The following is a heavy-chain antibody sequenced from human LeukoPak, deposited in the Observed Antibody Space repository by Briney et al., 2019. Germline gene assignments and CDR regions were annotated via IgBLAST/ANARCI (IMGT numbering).Heavy chain of an antibody. V-gene: IGHV3-30*03. D-gene: IGHD6-13*01. CDR2: ISYDGSNE. CDR3: ARDKSYSSSWYDYFDY. CDR1: GFTFSNYG. Sequence: GGSLRLSCAASGFTFSNYGMHWVRQAPGKGLEWVAVISYDGSNENSADSVKGRFTISRDNSKNTLYLQMNSLRAEDTAVYYCARDKSYSSSWYDYFDYWGQGTQVTVSS. J-gene: IGHJ4*02.